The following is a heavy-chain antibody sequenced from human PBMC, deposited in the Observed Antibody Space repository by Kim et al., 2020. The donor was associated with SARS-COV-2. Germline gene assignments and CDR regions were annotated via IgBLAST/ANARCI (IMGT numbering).Heavy chain of an antibody. CDR2: IKRNTDGGTI. CDR3: TRHIYYGSGTYYNVFYY. V-gene: IGHV3-15*01. J-gene: IGHJ4*02. D-gene: IGHD3-10*01. CDR1: GFTFSNAW. Sequence: GGSPRLSCAASGFTFSNAWMSWVRQAPGKGLEWVGRIKRNTDGGTIDYAAPVKGRFTISRDDSKNTLYLQMNSLETEDTAVYYCTRHIYYGSGTYYNVFYYWGQGTLVTVSS.